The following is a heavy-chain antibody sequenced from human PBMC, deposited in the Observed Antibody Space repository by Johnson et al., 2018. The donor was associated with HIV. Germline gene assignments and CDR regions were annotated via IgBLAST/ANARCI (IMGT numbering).Heavy chain of an antibody. J-gene: IGHJ3*02. V-gene: IGHV3-NL1*01. CDR3: ASRGREIVAAGILGAFDI. Sequence: QVQLVESGGGVVQPGGSLRLSCAASGFTFSSYGMHWVRQAPGKGLEWVSVIYSGGSTYYADSVKGRFTISRDNSKNTLYLQMNSLRSEDTAVYYCASRGREIVAAGILGAFDIWGQGTMVTVSS. CDR1: GFTFSSYG. D-gene: IGHD6-13*01. CDR2: IYSGGST.